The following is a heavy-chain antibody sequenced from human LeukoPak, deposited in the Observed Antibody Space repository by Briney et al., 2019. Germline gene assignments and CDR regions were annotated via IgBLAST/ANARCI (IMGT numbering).Heavy chain of an antibody. J-gene: IGHJ5*02. Sequence: SVKVSCKASGGTFSSYAISWVRLAPGQGLEWMGGIIPIFGTANYAQKFQGRVTITADESTSTAYMELSSLRSEDTAVYYCARDGIPGIAVAGNWFDPWGQGTLVTVSS. CDR2: IIPIFGTA. CDR3: ARDGIPGIAVAGNWFDP. CDR1: GGTFSSYA. D-gene: IGHD6-19*01. V-gene: IGHV1-69*13.